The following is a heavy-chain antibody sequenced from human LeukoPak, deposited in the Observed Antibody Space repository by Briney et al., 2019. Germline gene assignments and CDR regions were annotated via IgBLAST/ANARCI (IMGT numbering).Heavy chain of an antibody. CDR1: GGSISSSGYY. Sequence: PSGTLSLTCTVSGGSISSSGYYWGWIRQPPGEGLEWIVSIYYSGSTYYNPSLKSRVTISVNTSKNPCSLMLSPVTAADTAVYYCARPIPLGGGGEDAFDIWGQGTMVTVSS. V-gene: IGHV4-39*01. D-gene: IGHD2-15*01. CDR3: ARPIPLGGGGEDAFDI. J-gene: IGHJ3*02. CDR2: IYYSGST.